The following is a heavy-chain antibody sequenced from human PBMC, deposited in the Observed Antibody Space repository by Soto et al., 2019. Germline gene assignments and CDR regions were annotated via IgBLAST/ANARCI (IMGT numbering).Heavy chain of an antibody. CDR2: INPNSGGT. Sequence: ASVKVSCKASGYTFTGYYMHWVRQAPGQGLEWVGWINPNSGGTNYAQKFQGRVTMTRDTSISTAYMELSRLRSDDTAVYYCARERGTAAARRHWFDPWGQGTLVTVSS. CDR1: GYTFTGYY. D-gene: IGHD6-6*01. J-gene: IGHJ5*02. V-gene: IGHV1-2*02. CDR3: ARERGTAAARRHWFDP.